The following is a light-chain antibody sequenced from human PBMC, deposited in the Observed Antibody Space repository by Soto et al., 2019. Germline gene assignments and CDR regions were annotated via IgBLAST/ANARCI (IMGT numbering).Light chain of an antibody. CDR1: QSVSSN. J-gene: IGKJ2*01. V-gene: IGKV3-15*01. CDR3: QQYDSWPYT. CDR2: GAS. Sequence: EIVMTQSPATLSASPGERATLSCRASQSVSSNLAWYQQKPGQAPRLLIYGASTRATGIPVRFSGGGSGTEFALTISSLQSEDFAVYYCQQYDSWPYTFGQGTRLEIK.